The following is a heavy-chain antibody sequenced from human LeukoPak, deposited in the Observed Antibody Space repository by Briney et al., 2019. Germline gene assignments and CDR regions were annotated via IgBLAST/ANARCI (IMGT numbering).Heavy chain of an antibody. CDR1: GLTFSSHW. V-gene: IGHV3-74*01. J-gene: IGHJ4*01. D-gene: IGHD4-17*01. CDR3: ARGNNYGADC. Sequence: PGGSLRLSCAASGLTFSSHWMHWVRQAPGKGLVWVSRITNDGSSTTYADSVKGRFTISRDNGGNSVYLHMSRLRADDTAIYYCARGNNYGADCWGRGSLVTVSS. CDR2: ITNDGSST.